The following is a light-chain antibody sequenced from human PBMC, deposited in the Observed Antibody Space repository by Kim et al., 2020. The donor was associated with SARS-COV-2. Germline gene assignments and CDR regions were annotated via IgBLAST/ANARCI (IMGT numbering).Light chain of an antibody. Sequence: LTQPPSVSKGLRQTATLTCTGNSNNVGNQGAAWLQQHQGHPPKLLSYRNNNRPSGISERLSASRSGNTASLTITGLQPEDEADYYCSAWDSGLSAWVFGGGNEL. CDR2: RNN. CDR3: SAWDSGLSAWV. CDR1: SNNVGNQG. J-gene: IGLJ3*02. V-gene: IGLV10-54*01.